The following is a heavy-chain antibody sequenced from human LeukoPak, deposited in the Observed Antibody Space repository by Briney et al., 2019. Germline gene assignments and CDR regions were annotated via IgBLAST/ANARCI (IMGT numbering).Heavy chain of an antibody. CDR2: IYYSGST. D-gene: IGHD1/OR15-1a*01. CDR1: GGSISSGSYY. V-gene: IGHV4-61*01. J-gene: IGHJ6*03. CDR3: ARVGGTGYYYYYYYMDV. Sequence: SETLSLTCTVSGGSISSGSYYWSWIRQPPGKRLAWIGYIYYSGSTNYNPSLKSRVTISVDTSKNQFSLKLSSVTAADTAVYYCARVGGTGYYYYYYYMDVWGKGTTVTVSS.